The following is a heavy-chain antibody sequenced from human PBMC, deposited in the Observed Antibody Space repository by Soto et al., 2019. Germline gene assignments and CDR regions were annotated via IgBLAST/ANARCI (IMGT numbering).Heavy chain of an antibody. CDR1: VFTFSIYT. CDR2: ISSSRSTI. V-gene: IGHV3-48*02. CDR3: ARQNAYWYFDL. J-gene: IGHJ2*01. Sequence: WGALLVSCAASVFTFSIYTMNWVRQAPGKGLEWVSYISSSRSTIYYADSVNGRFTISIDNAKNSLYLQMNSLRDEDTAVYYCARQNAYWYFDLWGRGTMVTVSS.